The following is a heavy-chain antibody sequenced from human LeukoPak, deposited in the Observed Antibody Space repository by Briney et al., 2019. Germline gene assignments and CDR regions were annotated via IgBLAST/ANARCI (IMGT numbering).Heavy chain of an antibody. J-gene: IGHJ5*02. V-gene: IGHV3-30-3*01. CDR3: GRDHTNNYAVDL. D-gene: IGHD1-1*01. CDR1: GFTFRDHA. Sequence: PGGSLRLSCVASGFTFRDHAMHWVRQAPGKGLEWLSFISYGGSRKYYADSVKGRFIISRDDSENTLFLQLNSLKTEDTAVYYCGRDHTNNYAVDLWGQGTLVTVSS. CDR2: ISYGGSRK.